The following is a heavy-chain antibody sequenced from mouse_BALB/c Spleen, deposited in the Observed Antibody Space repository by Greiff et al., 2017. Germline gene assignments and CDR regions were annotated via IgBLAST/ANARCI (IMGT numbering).Heavy chain of an antibody. J-gene: IGHJ3*01. CDR1: GYTFTNYW. CDR2: IYPGGGYT. D-gene: IGHD1-2*01. CDR3: ARVLTTATGFAY. V-gene: IGHV1-63*02. Sequence: QVQLKQSGAELVRPGTSVKISCKASGYTFTNYWLGWVKQRPGHGLEWIGDIYPGGGYTNYNEKFKGKATLTADTSSSTAYMQLSSLTSEDSAVYFCARVLTTATGFAYWGQGTLVTVSA.